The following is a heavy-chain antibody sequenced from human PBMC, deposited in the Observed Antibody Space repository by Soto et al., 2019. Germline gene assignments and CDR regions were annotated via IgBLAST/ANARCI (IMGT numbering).Heavy chain of an antibody. J-gene: IGHJ4*02. CDR1: GFTFSSYG. CDR2: IWYDGSNK. D-gene: IGHD5-18*01. CDR3: ARDLGGEDTAMVPQYYFDY. V-gene: IGHV3-33*01. Sequence: LRLSCAASGFTFSSYGMHWVRQAPGKGLEWVAVIWYDGSNKYYADSVKGRFTISRDNSKNTLYLQMNSLRAEDTAVYYCARDLGGEDTAMVPQYYFDYWGQGTLVTVSS.